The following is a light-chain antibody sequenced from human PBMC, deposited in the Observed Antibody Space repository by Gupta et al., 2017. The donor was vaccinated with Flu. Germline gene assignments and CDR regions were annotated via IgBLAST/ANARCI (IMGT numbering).Light chain of an antibody. V-gene: IGLV2-14*01. CDR1: SSDVGGYNY. CDR3: SSYTSSSTLV. Sequence: QSSLTPPSSVSGSPGQSVPISCTGTSSDVGGYNYVSWYQQHPGKAPKLMIYDVSNRPSGVSNRFSGSKSGNTASLTISGLQAEDEADYHCSSYTSSSTLVFGGGTKLTVL. CDR2: DVS. J-gene: IGLJ3*02.